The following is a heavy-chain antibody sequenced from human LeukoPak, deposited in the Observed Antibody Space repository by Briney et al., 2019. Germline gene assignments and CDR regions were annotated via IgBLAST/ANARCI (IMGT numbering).Heavy chain of an antibody. V-gene: IGHV3-7*01. CDR2: IKEDGSEK. CDR1: GFIFSSYW. CDR3: ARSDGSGRLFRC. Sequence: GGSLRLSCAASGFIFSSYWMSWVRQAPGKGLEWVANIKEDGSEKYYVDSVKGRFTISRDNAKNSLYLQMNSLRAEDTAVYYCARSDGSGRLFRCWGQGTLVTVSS. J-gene: IGHJ4*02. D-gene: IGHD3-10*01.